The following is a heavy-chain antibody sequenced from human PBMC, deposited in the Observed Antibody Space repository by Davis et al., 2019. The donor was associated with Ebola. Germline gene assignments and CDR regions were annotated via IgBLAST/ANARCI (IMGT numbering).Heavy chain of an antibody. CDR3: AKGTAMIVGVSNWFDP. Sequence: GGSLRLSCTASGFTFSSYWMTWVRLAPGKGLEWVANIKQDGSEKYYVDSVKGRFSISRDNSRNAMYLQMNSLRADDTALYYCAKGTAMIVGVSNWFDPWGQGTLVTVSS. V-gene: IGHV3-7*01. D-gene: IGHD3-22*01. CDR2: IKQDGSEK. CDR1: GFTFSSYW. J-gene: IGHJ5*02.